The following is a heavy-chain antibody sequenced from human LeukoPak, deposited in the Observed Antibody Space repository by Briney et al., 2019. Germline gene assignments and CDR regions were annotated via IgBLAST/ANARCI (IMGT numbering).Heavy chain of an antibody. CDR2: IKQDGSEK. J-gene: IGHJ6*03. Sequence: PGGSLRLSCAASGFTFSSYWMSWVRQAPGKGLEWVANIKQDGSEKYYVDSVKGRFTISRDNAKNSLYLQMNSLRAEDTAVYYCARELDYLTHCYYYMDVWGKGTTVTVSS. V-gene: IGHV3-7*01. CDR1: GFTFSSYW. D-gene: IGHD4-11*01. CDR3: ARELDYLTHCYYYMDV.